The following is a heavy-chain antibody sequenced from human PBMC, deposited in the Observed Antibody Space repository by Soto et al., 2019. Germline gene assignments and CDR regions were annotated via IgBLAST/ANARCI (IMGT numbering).Heavy chain of an antibody. CDR2: ISSGGGVS. V-gene: IGHV3-11*05. J-gene: IGHJ5*02. Sequence: VQLVESGGGLVKPGGSLRLSCAASGFIFSDYYMTWIRQAPGKGLEWVSDISSGGGVSNFADSVRGRFTISSDNTNNSLHLQMNNLRAEDTAIYYCARRLTGRTTADWFDPWGQGTLFTVSS. CDR1: GFIFSDYY. CDR3: ARRLTGRTTADWFDP. D-gene: IGHD3-9*01.